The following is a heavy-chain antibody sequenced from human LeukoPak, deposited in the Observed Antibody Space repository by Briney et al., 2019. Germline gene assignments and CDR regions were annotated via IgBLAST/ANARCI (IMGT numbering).Heavy chain of an antibody. CDR3: ARDSLALEDTVTSPYGMDV. Sequence: SETLSLTCTVSGGSISSGDYYWSWIRQPPGKGLEWIGYIYYSGSTYYNPSLKSRVTISVDTSKNQFSLRLSSVTAADTAVYYCARDSLALEDTVTSPYGMDVWGQGTTVTVSS. V-gene: IGHV4-30-4*01. J-gene: IGHJ6*02. CDR2: IYYSGST. D-gene: IGHD4-17*01. CDR1: GGSISSGDYY.